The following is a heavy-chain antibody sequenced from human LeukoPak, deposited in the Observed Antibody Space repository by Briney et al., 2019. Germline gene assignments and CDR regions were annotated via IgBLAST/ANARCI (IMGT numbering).Heavy chain of an antibody. Sequence: ASVKVSCKASGYTFTGYYMHWVRQAPGQGLEWMGWINPNSGGTNYAQKFQGRVTMTRDTSISTAYMELSRLRSDDTAVYYCARDPEDIVVVPAAPDWDWGQGTLVTVSS. CDR3: ARDPEDIVVVPAAPDWD. CDR2: INPNSGGT. V-gene: IGHV1-2*02. CDR1: GYTFTGYY. J-gene: IGHJ4*02. D-gene: IGHD2-2*01.